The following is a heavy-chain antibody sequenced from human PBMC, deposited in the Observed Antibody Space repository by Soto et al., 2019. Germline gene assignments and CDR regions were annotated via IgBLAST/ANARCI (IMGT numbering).Heavy chain of an antibody. D-gene: IGHD3-3*01. CDR1: GGSFSGYY. CDR3: ARGRISRRITIFGVATYDY. J-gene: IGHJ4*02. V-gene: IGHV4-34*01. Sequence: QVQLQQWGAGLLKPSETLSLTCAVYGGSFSGYYWSWIRQPPGKGLEWIGEINHSGSTNYNPSLKRRVTISVDTSKNQFSLKLSSVTAADTAVYYCARGRISRRITIFGVATYDYWGQGTLVTVSS. CDR2: INHSGST.